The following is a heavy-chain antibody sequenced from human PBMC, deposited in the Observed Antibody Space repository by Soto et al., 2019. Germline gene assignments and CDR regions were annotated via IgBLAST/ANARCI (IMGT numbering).Heavy chain of an antibody. CDR2: IYYSGRT. J-gene: IGHJ5*02. CDR1: GGSISSGGYY. Sequence: QEQLQESGPGLVKPSQTLSLTCTVSGGSISSGGYYWNLIRQHPGKGLEWMGYIYYSGRTYYNTYLKSRVTMSVDTSKNQVSLKLSSVTAADTAVYYCARSVFPWGEGTLVTVSS. V-gene: IGHV4-31*03. CDR3: ARSVFP.